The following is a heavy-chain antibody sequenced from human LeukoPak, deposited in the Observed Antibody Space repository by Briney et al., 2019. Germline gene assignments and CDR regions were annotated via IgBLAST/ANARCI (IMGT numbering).Heavy chain of an antibody. Sequence: GGSLRLSCAASGFTFSTSGIHWVRQAPGKGLEWVAFISSDGTNKYYADSVEGRFTISRDGSNNTLYLQMNSLRAEDTAVYYCAKAALVSTYYFDYWGQGTLVTVSS. CDR3: AKAALVSTYYFDY. J-gene: IGHJ4*02. V-gene: IGHV3-30*18. CDR2: ISSDGTNK. CDR1: GFTFSTSG.